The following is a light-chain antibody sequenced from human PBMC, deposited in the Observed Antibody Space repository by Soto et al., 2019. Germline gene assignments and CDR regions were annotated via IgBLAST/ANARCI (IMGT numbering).Light chain of an antibody. CDR2: QVS. Sequence: QSALTQPASVSGSPGQSITISCTGTTSDIGGYNFVSWYQHHPGKAPQLMIYQVSNRPSGVSNRFSGSKSGNTASLTISGLQAEDEADYYCSSFTSTITLVFGGGTKLTV. CDR1: TSDIGGYNF. J-gene: IGLJ2*01. CDR3: SSFTSTITLV. V-gene: IGLV2-14*01.